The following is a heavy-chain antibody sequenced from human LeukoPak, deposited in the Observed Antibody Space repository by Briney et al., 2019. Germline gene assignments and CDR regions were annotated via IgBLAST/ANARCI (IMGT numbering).Heavy chain of an antibody. D-gene: IGHD3-10*01. CDR2: INHSGST. J-gene: IGHJ4*02. Sequence: PSETLSLTCAVYGGSFSGYYWSWIRQPPGKGLEWIGEINHSGSTNYNPSLKSRVTISVDTSKNQFSLKLSSVTAADTAVYYCARERGPYGSGSYYRGVIVWGQGTLVTVSS. CDR1: GGSFSGYY. V-gene: IGHV4-34*01. CDR3: ARERGPYGSGSYYRGVIV.